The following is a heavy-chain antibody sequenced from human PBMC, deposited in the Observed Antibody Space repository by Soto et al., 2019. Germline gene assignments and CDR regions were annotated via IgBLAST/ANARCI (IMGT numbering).Heavy chain of an antibody. J-gene: IGHJ4*02. CDR3: ASKARPYGSGSYSDY. V-gene: IGHV4-4*07. CDR2: VYTSGST. CDR1: GGTISTYY. D-gene: IGHD3-10*01. Sequence: TSETLSLTCTVSGGTISTYYWSWIRQPAGKGLEWIGRVYTSGSTNYNPSLKSRVTMSEDTSKNQFSLKLSSVTAADTAVYYCASKARPYGSGSYSDYWGQGTLVTVSS.